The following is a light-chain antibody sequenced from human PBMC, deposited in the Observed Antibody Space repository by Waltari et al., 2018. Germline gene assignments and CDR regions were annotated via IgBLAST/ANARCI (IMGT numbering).Light chain of an antibody. CDR2: SND. CDR1: RPTIGRTN. V-gene: IGLV1-44*01. J-gene: IGLJ2*01. CDR3: ATWDDSLNAVV. Sequence: QSVLTQPPSASGTPGPRVIISCSGSRPTIGRTNVNWYQKLPGRAPKALILSNDQWPSGVPARFTGSKSGTAASLAISGLQSEDEAEYYCATWDDSLNAVVFGGGTKLTVL.